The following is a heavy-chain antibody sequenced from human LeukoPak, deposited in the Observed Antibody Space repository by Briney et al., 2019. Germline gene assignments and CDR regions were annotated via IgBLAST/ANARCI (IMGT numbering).Heavy chain of an antibody. D-gene: IGHD6-19*01. CDR2: IYPGDSDT. J-gene: IGHJ6*02. CDR1: GYSFTSYW. Sequence: GASLQISCKGSGYSFTSYWIGWVRLVPGKGLEWMGIIYPGDSDTRYSPSFQGQVTISADKSISTAYLQWSSLKASDTAMYYCARRGSYSSGWYAPGGMDVWGQGTTVTVSS. V-gene: IGHV5-51*01. CDR3: ARRGSYSSGWYAPGGMDV.